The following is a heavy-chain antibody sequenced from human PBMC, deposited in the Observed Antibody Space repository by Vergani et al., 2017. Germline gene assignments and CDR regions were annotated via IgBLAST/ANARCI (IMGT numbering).Heavy chain of an antibody. Sequence: QVQLVQSGAEVKKPGSSVKVSCKASRGTFSSYAISWVRQAPGQGLEWMGGIIPLFGTANYAQKFQGRVTSTADESTSAAYMELRSLRAEDTAVYYCARATRHYYDSYWDFDLWGRGTLVTVSS. CDR3: ARATRHYYDSYWDFDL. V-gene: IGHV1-69*01. D-gene: IGHD3-22*01. CDR2: IIPLFGTA. CDR1: RGTFSSYA. J-gene: IGHJ2*01.